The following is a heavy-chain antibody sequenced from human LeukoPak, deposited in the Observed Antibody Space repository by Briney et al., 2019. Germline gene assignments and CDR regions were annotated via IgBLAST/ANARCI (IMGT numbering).Heavy chain of an antibody. D-gene: IGHD3-9*01. CDR2: ISGSGGST. J-gene: IGHJ3*02. V-gene: IGHV3-23*01. CDR3: AKDQPLEYYDILTGYPTLSSDAFGI. Sequence: GGSLRLSCAASGFTFSSYAMSWVRQAPGKGLEWVSAISGSGGSTYYADSVKGRFTISRDNSKNTLYLQMNSLRAEDTAVYYCAKDQPLEYYDILTGYPTLSSDAFGIWGQGTMVTVSS. CDR1: GFTFSSYA.